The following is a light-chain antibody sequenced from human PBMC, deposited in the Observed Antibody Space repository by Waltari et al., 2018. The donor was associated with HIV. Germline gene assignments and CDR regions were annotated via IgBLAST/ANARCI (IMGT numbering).Light chain of an antibody. Sequence: HSVLTQPPSVSGAPGQRVTISCPGSSSNIGAGFDVPWYQHLPGTAPKLLIYSNSNRPSGVPDRFSGSKSGTSASLAITGLQAEDEADYYCQSYDSSLSALFGGGTKLTVL. CDR3: QSYDSSLSAL. CDR2: SNS. V-gene: IGLV1-40*01. CDR1: SSNIGAGFD. J-gene: IGLJ2*01.